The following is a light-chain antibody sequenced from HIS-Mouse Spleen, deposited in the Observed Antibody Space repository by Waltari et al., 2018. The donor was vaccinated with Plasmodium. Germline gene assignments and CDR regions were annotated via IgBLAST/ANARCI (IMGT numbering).Light chain of an antibody. Sequence: DIQMTQSPSSLSASVEDRVTITCRASQSISSYLNWYQQKPGKAPKLLIYAASSLQSGVPSRFSGTGSWTDFTLTISSLQPEDFATYFCQQSYSTWTFGQGTKVEIK. CDR1: QSISSY. CDR2: AAS. CDR3: QQSYSTWT. J-gene: IGKJ1*01. V-gene: IGKV1-39*01.